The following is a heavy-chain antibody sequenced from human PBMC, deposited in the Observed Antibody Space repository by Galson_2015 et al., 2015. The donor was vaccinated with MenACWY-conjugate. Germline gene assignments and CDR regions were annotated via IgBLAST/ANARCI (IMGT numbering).Heavy chain of an antibody. D-gene: IGHD5-18*01. CDR1: GFTFSRNG. V-gene: IGHV3-30*02. CDR2: IRDIGNDK. J-gene: IGHJ4*02. Sequence: SLRLSCAASGFTFSRNGMHWVRQSPGKGLEWVAWIRDIGNDKSYADSVTGRFTISRDNSKSTVSLQMNNLRAEDTAEYYCAKDLGYSGGYWGQGTLVTV. CDR3: AKDLGYSGGY.